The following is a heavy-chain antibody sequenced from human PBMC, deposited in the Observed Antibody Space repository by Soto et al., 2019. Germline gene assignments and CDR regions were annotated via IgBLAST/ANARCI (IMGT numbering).Heavy chain of an antibody. CDR1: RYTFANIA. CDR2: INAGNWNT. CDR3: AVDPESHNKDSHPASYP. D-gene: IGHD3-22*01. V-gene: IGHV1-3*01. Sequence: SVAVSCKASRYTFANIAVHCVCQAPGQRLEWMGWINAGNWNTKYSQKFQGRVTISADKFTGTAYMELTGLRSDDTAVYYCAVDPESHNKDSHPASYPWGQGTLVTSP. J-gene: IGHJ5*02.